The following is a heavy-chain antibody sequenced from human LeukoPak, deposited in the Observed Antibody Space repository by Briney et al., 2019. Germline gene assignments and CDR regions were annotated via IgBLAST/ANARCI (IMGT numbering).Heavy chain of an antibody. CDR3: ARVYDFWSGYSLGCFDP. CDR1: GGSISNNNDY. D-gene: IGHD3-3*01. J-gene: IGHJ5*02. V-gene: IGHV4-39*01. CDR2: LSYSGIT. Sequence: PSETLSLTCTVSGGSISNNNDYWGWIRQPPGKGLEWTGSLSYSGITYYNPSLKSRVTMSIDTSKNQFSLKLNSVTAADTALYYCARVYDFWSGYSLGCFDPWGQGALVTVSS.